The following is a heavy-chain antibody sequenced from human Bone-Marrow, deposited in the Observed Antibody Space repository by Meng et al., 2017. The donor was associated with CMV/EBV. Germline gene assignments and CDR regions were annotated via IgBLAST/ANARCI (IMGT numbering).Heavy chain of an antibody. V-gene: IGHV3-30*02. Sequence: GESLKISCTASGFTFDYYGMHWVRQPPGKGLEWVAFIRHDGSNKFYRDSVRGRFTISRDNSKNTLYLQMNSLRAEDTAVYYCAKDAFYSIGMDVWGQGTTVTGSS. D-gene: IGHD3-3*02. CDR1: GFTFDYYG. CDR3: AKDAFYSIGMDV. J-gene: IGHJ6*01. CDR2: IRHDGSNK.